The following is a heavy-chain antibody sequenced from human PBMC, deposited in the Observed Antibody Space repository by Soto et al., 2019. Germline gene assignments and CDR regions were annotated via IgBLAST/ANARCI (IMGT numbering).Heavy chain of an antibody. J-gene: IGHJ4*02. CDR1: GFSLSNARMG. V-gene: IGHV2-26*01. Sequence: QVTLKESGPVLVKPTETLTLTCTVSGFSLSNARMGVSWIRQPPGKALEWLAHIFSNDEKSYSTSLKSRLTTAKEHSTSQVVLTIPNMAPVDTARYYGARIPGYSGEWEDYWGQGTLVTVSS. CDR2: IFSNDEK. CDR3: ARIPGYSGEWEDY. D-gene: IGHD1-26*01.